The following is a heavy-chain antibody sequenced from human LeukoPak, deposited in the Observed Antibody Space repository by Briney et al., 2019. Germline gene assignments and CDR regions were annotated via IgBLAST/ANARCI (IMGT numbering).Heavy chain of an antibody. V-gene: IGHV4-34*01. CDR3: ARGVGWELPPVGQYYFDY. CDR1: GGSFSGYY. Sequence: SETLSLTCAVYGGSFSGYYWSWIRQPPGKGLEWIGEINHSGSTNYNPSLKSRVTISVDTSKNQFSLKLSSVTAADTAVYYCARGVGWELPPVGQYYFDYWGQGTLVTVSS. CDR2: INHSGST. J-gene: IGHJ4*02. D-gene: IGHD1-26*01.